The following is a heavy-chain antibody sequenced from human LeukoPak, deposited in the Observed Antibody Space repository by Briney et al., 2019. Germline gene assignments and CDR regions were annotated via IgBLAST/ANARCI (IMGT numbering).Heavy chain of an antibody. D-gene: IGHD2-2*01. CDR2: IYYSGST. Sequence: SQTLSLTCTVSGGSISSGDYYWSWIRQPPGKGLEWIGYIYYSGSTYYNPSLKSRVTISVDTPKNQCTLKLSSVTAADTAVYYCARGGGYCSSTSCLPLDYWGQGTLVTVSS. CDR1: GGSISSGDYY. CDR3: ARGGGYCSSTSCLPLDY. J-gene: IGHJ4*02. V-gene: IGHV4-30-4*08.